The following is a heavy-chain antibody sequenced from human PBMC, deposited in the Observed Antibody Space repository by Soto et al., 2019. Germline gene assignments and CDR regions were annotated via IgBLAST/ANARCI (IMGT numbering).Heavy chain of an antibody. D-gene: IGHD2-2*01. CDR3: ARGGYCSSTSCFHYYYGVDV. J-gene: IGHJ6*02. CDR2: IYHSGST. CDR1: GGSISSGGYS. Sequence: PSETLSLTCAVSGGSISSGGYSWSWIRQPPGKGLEWIWYIYHSGSTYYNPSLKSRVTISVDRSKNQFSLKLSSVTAADTAVYYCARGGYCSSTSCFHYYYGVDVWGQGTTVTVSS. V-gene: IGHV4-30-2*01.